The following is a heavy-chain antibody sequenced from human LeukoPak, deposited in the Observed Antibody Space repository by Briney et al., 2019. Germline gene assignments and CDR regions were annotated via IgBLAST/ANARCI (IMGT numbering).Heavy chain of an antibody. Sequence: GGSLRLSCAASGFTVSSNYMSWVRQAPGKGLEWVSIIYSGGSTYYADSVKGKFIISRDNSKNTLYLQMNSLSAEDTAVYYCARGHDSRGSLPYYFDYWGQGTLVTVSS. CDR3: ARGHDSRGSLPYYFDY. D-gene: IGHD3-22*01. V-gene: IGHV3-66*01. CDR1: GFTVSSNY. J-gene: IGHJ4*02. CDR2: IYSGGST.